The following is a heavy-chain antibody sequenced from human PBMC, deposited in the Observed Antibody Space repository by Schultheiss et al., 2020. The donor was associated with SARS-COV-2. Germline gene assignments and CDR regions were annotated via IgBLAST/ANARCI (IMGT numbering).Heavy chain of an antibody. J-gene: IGHJ4*02. D-gene: IGHD5-24*01. Sequence: GGSLRLSCEVSGFTFSVYGMHWVRQAPGKGLERVATIKGDGNEKYYVDSVKGRFSISRDNGKNSLYLQMNSLRVEDTAVYSCAREARDGYAWGQGILVTVSS. CDR2: IKGDGNEK. CDR3: AREARDGYA. CDR1: GFTFSVYG. V-gene: IGHV3-7*03.